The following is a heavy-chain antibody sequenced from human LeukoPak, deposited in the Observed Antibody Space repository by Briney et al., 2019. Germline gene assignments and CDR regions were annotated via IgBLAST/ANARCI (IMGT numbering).Heavy chain of an antibody. CDR2: IIPIFGTA. CDR1: GGTFSSYA. J-gene: IGHJ4*02. V-gene: IGHV1-69*13. D-gene: IGHD2-15*01. Sequence: GASVKVSCKASGGTFSSYAISWVRQTPGQGLEWMGGIIPIFGTANYAQKFQGRVTITADESTSTAYMELSSLRSEDTAVYYCARQPRYCSAGSSVDYWGQGTLVTVSS. CDR3: ARQPRYCSAGSSVDY.